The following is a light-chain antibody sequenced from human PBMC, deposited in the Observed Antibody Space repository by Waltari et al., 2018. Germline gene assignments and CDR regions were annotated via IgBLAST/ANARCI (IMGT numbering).Light chain of an antibody. J-gene: IGKJ1*01. Sequence: DIVLTQSPGTLSLSPGKRATLSCRASQSVSSNYLAWYQQKPGQAPSLLIYGISSRATGIPDRFRGSGSGTDFTLTISRLEPEDFAMYYCQQYSASPWTFGQGTKVDIE. CDR3: QQYSASPWT. CDR2: GIS. V-gene: IGKV3-20*01. CDR1: QSVSSNY.